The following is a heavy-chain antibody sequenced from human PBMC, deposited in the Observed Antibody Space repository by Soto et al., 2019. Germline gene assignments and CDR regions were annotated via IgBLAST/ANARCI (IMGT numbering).Heavy chain of an antibody. V-gene: IGHV1-24*01. J-gene: IGHJ4*02. D-gene: IGHD2-2*01. CDR1: GYSLSDLS. Sequence: GASGKVSCKVSGYSLSDLSIHCVRQAPGKGLEWMGGLDAEDGETIYAQKLQGRGTMTEDTSTDTAYMELSSLTSEDTAMYYCATLPRTIERTPAAIWSFDSWGQGTLVTVSS. CDR3: ATLPRTIERTPAAIWSFDS. CDR2: LDAEDGET.